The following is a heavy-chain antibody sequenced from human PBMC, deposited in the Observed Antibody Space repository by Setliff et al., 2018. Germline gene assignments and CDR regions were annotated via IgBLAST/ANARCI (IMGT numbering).Heavy chain of an antibody. Sequence: SVKVSCKASGATLSGDVFSWVRQAPGHGLEWMGRFIPVLGKANYAPRFQGRVTITVDTSTGTSYMDLRSLRSDDTAVYYCARINFYVSSGYYYASDNWGQGTLVTVSS. V-gene: IGHV1-69*04. CDR2: FIPVLGKA. J-gene: IGHJ4*02. D-gene: IGHD3-22*01. CDR3: ARINFYVSSGYYYASDN. CDR1: GATLSGDV.